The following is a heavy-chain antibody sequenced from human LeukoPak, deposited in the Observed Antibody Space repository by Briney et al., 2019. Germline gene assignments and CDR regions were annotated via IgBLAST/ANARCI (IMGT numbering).Heavy chain of an antibody. CDR1: GVSISSYY. V-gene: IGHV4-59*01. CDR3: ARDRTIGSRAFDI. D-gene: IGHD2-8*01. J-gene: IGHJ3*02. Sequence: SGTLSLTCTVSGVSISSYYWSWIRQPPGKGLEWIGYTYYSGSTNYNPSLKSRVTISVDTSKNQFSLKLSSVTAADTAVYYCARDRTIGSRAFDIWGQGQWSPSLQ. CDR2: TYYSGST.